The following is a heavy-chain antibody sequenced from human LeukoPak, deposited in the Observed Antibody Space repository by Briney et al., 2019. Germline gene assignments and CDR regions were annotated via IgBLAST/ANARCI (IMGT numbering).Heavy chain of an antibody. Sequence: KPGGSLRLSCAASGFTFTDYYMSWLRQAPGKGLEWISYIRSDGTPMYYSDSVKGRFTISRDNAKSSVYLQMNSLRVEDTAVYYCARSGPTDFWGRGTLVTVSS. CDR1: GFTFTDYY. J-gene: IGHJ2*01. CDR2: IRSDGTPM. D-gene: IGHD6-25*01. CDR3: ARSGPTDF. V-gene: IGHV3-11*01.